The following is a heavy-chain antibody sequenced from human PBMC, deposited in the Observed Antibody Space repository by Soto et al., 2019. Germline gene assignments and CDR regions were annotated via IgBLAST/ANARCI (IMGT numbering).Heavy chain of an antibody. CDR3: AKDLGIAAAGRSDY. CDR1: GFTFSSYA. Sequence: GGSLRLSCAASGFTFSSYAMSWVRQAPGKGLEWVSAISGSGGSTYHADSVKGRFTISRDNSKNTLYLQMNSLKAEDTAVYYCAKDLGIAAAGRSDYWGQGTLVTVSS. V-gene: IGHV3-23*01. CDR2: ISGSGGST. J-gene: IGHJ4*02. D-gene: IGHD6-13*01.